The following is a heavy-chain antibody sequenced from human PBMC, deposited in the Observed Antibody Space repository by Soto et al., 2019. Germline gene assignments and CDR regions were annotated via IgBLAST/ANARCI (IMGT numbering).Heavy chain of an antibody. V-gene: IGHV3-48*02. D-gene: IGHD3-10*01. CDR3: ARDPGDGMDV. CDR2: ISSSSTTL. Sequence: LRLSCAASGLTFSIYSMNWVRQAPGKGLEWVSYISSSSTTLYYADSVKGRFTISRDNAKNSLYLQMHSLRDEDTAVYYCARDPGDGMDVWGQGTTVTVSS. J-gene: IGHJ6*02. CDR1: GLTFSIYS.